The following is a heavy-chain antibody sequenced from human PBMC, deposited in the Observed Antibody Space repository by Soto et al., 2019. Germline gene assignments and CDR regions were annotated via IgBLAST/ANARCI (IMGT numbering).Heavy chain of an antibody. J-gene: IGHJ5*02. CDR1: GYSFTSNW. D-gene: IGHD2-2*02. CDR3: ARHLPAAIRGNWFAP. V-gene: IGHV5-51*01. Sequence: GESLKISCQGSGYSFTSNWIGWVRQMPGKGLEWMGIINPADSDIKYSPSFQGQVTISADKSIGTAYLKWSSLKASFTAFYYCARHLPAAIRGNWFAPWGQEPLVTVS. CDR2: INPADSDI.